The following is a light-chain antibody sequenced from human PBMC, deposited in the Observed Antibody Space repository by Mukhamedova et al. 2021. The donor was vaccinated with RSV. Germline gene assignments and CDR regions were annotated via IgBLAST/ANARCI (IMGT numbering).Light chain of an antibody. J-gene: IGKJ3*01. CDR3: QQYDSFPFT. V-gene: IGKV1-5*03. CDR2: KAS. Sequence: WYQRRVHGKAPKLLIYKASNLESGVPSRFSGSGSGTEFTLTITSLQPDDFATYFCQQYDSFPFTFGPGTRVDI.